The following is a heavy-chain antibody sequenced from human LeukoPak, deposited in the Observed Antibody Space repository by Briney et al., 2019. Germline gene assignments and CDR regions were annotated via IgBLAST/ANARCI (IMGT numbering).Heavy chain of an antibody. CDR3: ARDRDYYDSSGYYDAFDI. D-gene: IGHD3-22*01. J-gene: IGHJ3*02. CDR2: IYYSGST. V-gene: IGHV4-59*01. Sequence: SETLSLTCTVSGGSISSYYWSWIRQPSGKGLEWIRYIYYSGSTNYNPSLKSRVTISVDTSKNQFSLKLSSVTAADTAVYYCARDRDYYDSSGYYDAFDIWGQGTMVTVSS. CDR1: GGSISSYY.